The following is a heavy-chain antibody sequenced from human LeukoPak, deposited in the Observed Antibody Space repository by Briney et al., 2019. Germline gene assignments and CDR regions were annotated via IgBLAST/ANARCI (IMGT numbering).Heavy chain of an antibody. CDR1: GFTFSASA. Sequence: GGSLRLSCAASGFTFSASAMNWVRQAPAKGLEWVSSVNGGGSSTYYADSVKGRFTISRDNSRNTLYLQMNSLRAEDTAVYYCARDFDAFDIWGQGTMVTVSS. V-gene: IGHV3-23*01. CDR3: ARDFDAFDI. CDR2: VNGGGSST. J-gene: IGHJ3*02.